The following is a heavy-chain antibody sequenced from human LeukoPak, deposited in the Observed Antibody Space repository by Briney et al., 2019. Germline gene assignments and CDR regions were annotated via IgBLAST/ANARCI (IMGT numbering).Heavy chain of an antibody. D-gene: IGHD3-16*01. J-gene: IGHJ5*02. CDR3: ARDFSGEWEQVTGWWLDP. Sequence: GASVKVSCKASGYTFTSYDINWVRQAPGQGLEWMGIINPSGDFRSYAQKFKGRVTVTRDMSTRTVYMELSDLRPDDTAVYYCARDFSGEWEQVTGWWLDPWGQGTLVIVSS. CDR1: GYTFTSYD. CDR2: INPSGDFR. V-gene: IGHV1-46*01.